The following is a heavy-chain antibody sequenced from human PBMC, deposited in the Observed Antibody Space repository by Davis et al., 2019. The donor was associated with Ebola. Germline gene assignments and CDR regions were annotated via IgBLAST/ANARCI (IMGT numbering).Heavy chain of an antibody. V-gene: IGHV1-69*13. CDR3: ARSNRVLGLRAEMDV. J-gene: IGHJ6*04. CDR2: IIPIFGTA. CDR1: GGTFSSYA. Sequence: SVKVSCKASGGTFSSYAISWVRQAPGQGLEWMGGIIPIFGTANYAQKFQGRVTITADESTSTAYMELSSLRSEDTAVYYCARSNRVLGLRAEMDVWGKGTTVTVSS. D-gene: IGHD3-3*01.